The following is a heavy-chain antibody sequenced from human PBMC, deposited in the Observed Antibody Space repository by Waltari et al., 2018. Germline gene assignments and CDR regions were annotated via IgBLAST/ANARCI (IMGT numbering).Heavy chain of an antibody. D-gene: IGHD6-13*01. CDR3: ARGRSSSWARFDL. V-gene: IGHV7-4-1*02. Sequence: QVQLVQSGSALKKPGASVRGSCKTSGYTFTSYPRNWVRQAPGQGLEWMGWFNTNTGNPTYAQGFTGRFVFSLDTSVSTAYLQISSLKAEDTAVYYCARGRSSSWARFDLWGRGTLVTVSS. J-gene: IGHJ2*01. CDR1: GYTFTSYP. CDR2: FNTNTGNP.